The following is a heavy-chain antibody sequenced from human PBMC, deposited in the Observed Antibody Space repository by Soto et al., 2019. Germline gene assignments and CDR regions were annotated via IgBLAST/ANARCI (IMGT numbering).Heavy chain of an antibody. Sequence: QLQLQESGPGLVKPSETLSLTCTVSGGSISSSSYYWGWIRQPPGKGLEWIGSIYYRGSTYYNPSLKSRVTISVETSKTQCCLRLSSVTAVDTAVYYCARFVYCSSTSCYHGAFDIWGQGTMVTVSS. J-gene: IGHJ3*02. CDR3: ARFVYCSSTSCYHGAFDI. CDR2: IYYRGST. D-gene: IGHD2-2*01. V-gene: IGHV4-39*01. CDR1: GGSISSSSYY.